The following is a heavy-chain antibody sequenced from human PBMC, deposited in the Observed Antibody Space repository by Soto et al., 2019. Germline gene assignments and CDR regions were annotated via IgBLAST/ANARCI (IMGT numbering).Heavy chain of an antibody. CDR2: IKSKTDGGTT. CDR3: EKAAILGGDYYGMDV. CDR1: GFTFSNAW. Sequence: PGGSLRLSCAASGFTFSNAWMSWVRQAPGKGLEWVGRIKSKTDGGTTDYAAPVKGRFTISRDDSKNTLYLQMNSLKTEDTAVYXCEKAAILGGDYYGMDVWGQGTTVTVSS. V-gene: IGHV3-15*01. D-gene: IGHD2-2*02. J-gene: IGHJ6*02.